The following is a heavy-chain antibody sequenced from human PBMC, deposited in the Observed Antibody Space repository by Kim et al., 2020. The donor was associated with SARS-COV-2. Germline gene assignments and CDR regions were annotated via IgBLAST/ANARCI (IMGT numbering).Heavy chain of an antibody. CDR2: IKQDGSEK. CDR3: ARDGGSRSGSYYYYYGMDV. J-gene: IGHJ6*02. Sequence: GGSLRLSCAASGFTFSSYWMSWVRQAPGKGLEWVANIKQDGSEKYYVDSVKGRFTISRDNAKNSLYLQMNSLRAEDTAVYYCARDGGSRSGSYYYYYGMDVWGQGTTVTVSS. D-gene: IGHD3-10*01. V-gene: IGHV3-7*01. CDR1: GFTFSSYW.